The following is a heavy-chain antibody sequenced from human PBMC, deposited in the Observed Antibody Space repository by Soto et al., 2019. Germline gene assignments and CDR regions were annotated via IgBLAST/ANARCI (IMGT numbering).Heavy chain of an antibody. J-gene: IGHJ4*02. Sequence: SETLSLTCTVSGGSISSYYWSWIRQPPGKGLEWIGYIYYSGSTNYNPSLKSRVTISVDKSKNDFSLKLSSVTAADTAVYYCASVYCSSSSCFYFDYWGQGTLVTVSS. CDR1: GGSISSYY. D-gene: IGHD2-2*01. CDR2: IYYSGST. V-gene: IGHV4-59*12. CDR3: ASVYCSSSSCFYFDY.